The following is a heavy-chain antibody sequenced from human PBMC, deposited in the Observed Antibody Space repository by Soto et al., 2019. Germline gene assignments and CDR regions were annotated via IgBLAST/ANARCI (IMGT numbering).Heavy chain of an antibody. CDR3: ARQNSYDIFTGYYNYFDY. Sequence: AGSLRVSCAASGFTFISFAMHWVRQAPGKGLEWVAIVSYDGGTKYYADSVKGRFTISRDNSKNTLYLQMNSLRTEDTAVYYCARQNSYDIFTGYYNYFDYRGQGTLVTVSS. CDR1: GFTFISFA. J-gene: IGHJ4*01. CDR2: VSYDGGTK. D-gene: IGHD3-9*01. V-gene: IGHV3-30*03.